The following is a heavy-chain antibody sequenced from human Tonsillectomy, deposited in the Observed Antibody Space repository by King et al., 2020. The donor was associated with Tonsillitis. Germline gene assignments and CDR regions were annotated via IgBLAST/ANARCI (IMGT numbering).Heavy chain of an antibody. D-gene: IGHD1-14*01. CDR2: ICSSVSTI. J-gene: IGHJ4*02. V-gene: IGHV3-48*03. Sequence: VQLVESGGGLVQPGGSLRLSCAASGFTFSSYEMNWVRQAPGKGLEWVSHICSSVSTIYYAHSVKGRFTSSRDNAKKSRYLQMNSLRAEDTAVYYCAREEPYYFDYWGQGTLVTVSS. CDR3: AREEPYYFDY. CDR1: GFTFSSYE.